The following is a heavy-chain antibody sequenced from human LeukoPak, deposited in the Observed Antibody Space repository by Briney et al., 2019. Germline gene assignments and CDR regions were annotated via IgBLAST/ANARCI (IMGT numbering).Heavy chain of an antibody. J-gene: IGHJ6*02. CDR1: GGSISSYY. Sequence: SETLSLTCTVSGGSISSYYWSWIRQPPGKGLEWIGEINHSGSTNYNPSLKSRVTISVDTSKNQFSLKLSSVTAADTAVYYCAYGKYYYYGMDVWGQGTTVTVSS. V-gene: IGHV4-34*01. CDR3: AYGKYYYYGMDV. CDR2: INHSGST. D-gene: IGHD4-17*01.